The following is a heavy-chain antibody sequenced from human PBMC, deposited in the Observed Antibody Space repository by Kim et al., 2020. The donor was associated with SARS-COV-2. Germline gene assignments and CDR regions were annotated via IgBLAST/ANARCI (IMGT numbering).Heavy chain of an antibody. Sequence: GESLKISCKGSGYSFTSYWINWVRQMPGKGLEWMGRIDPADSYTKYSPSFQGHVTISTDKSISTVYLQWSGLKASDTAMYYCARCVGGDTALSRMDVWGQGTTVTVSS. V-gene: IGHV5-10-1*01. CDR1: GYSFTSYW. D-gene: IGHD5-18*01. CDR2: IDPADSYT. J-gene: IGHJ6*02. CDR3: ARCVGGDTALSRMDV.